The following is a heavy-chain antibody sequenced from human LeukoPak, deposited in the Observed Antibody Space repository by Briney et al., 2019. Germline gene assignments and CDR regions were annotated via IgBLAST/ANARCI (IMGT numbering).Heavy chain of an antibody. D-gene: IGHD1-26*01. J-gene: IGHJ3*01. CDR2: IVHSGSSTI. V-gene: IGHV3-48*04. CDR3: ASWVGAFDF. CDR1: GFTFSQYS. Sequence: GSLRLSCAASGFTFSQYSMNWVRQAPGKGLEWVSYIVHSGSSTIYYADSVKGRFTISRDNAKNPLYLQMNSLRAEDTAVYYCASWVGAFDFWGQGSVVTVSS.